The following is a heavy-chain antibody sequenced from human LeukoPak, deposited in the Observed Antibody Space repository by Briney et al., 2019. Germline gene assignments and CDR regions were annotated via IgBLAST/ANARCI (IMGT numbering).Heavy chain of an antibody. Sequence: PGGSLRLFCAASGFTFSNYWMHWVRQAPGKGLEWVANIRQDGSEKYCVDSVKGRFTISRDNAKNSLYLQMNSLRAEDTAVYYCARAMKKQNVLRFLESVPPVYGMDVWGQGTTVTVSS. CDR1: GFTFSNYW. J-gene: IGHJ6*02. D-gene: IGHD3-3*01. CDR3: ARAMKKQNVLRFLESVPPVYGMDV. CDR2: IRQDGSEK. V-gene: IGHV3-7*01.